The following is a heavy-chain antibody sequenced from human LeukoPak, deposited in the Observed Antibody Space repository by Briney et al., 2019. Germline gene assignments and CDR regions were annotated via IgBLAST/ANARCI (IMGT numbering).Heavy chain of an antibody. CDR1: GFTFSNYA. Sequence: PGASLRLSCAASGFTFSNYAMSWVRQAPGKGLEWVSAIVGSGGSTYYADSVKGLFTISRDNSKNTLYLQMNSLRAEDTAVYYCARDQGIAVAGINYWGQGTLVTVSS. V-gene: IGHV3-23*01. D-gene: IGHD6-19*01. CDR3: ARDQGIAVAGINY. CDR2: IVGSGGST. J-gene: IGHJ4*02.